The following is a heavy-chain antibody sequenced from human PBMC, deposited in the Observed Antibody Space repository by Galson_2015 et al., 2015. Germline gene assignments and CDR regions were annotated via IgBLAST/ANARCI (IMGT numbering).Heavy chain of an antibody. V-gene: IGHV1-69*01. J-gene: IGHJ4*02. CDR3: VTSRRGGLSGGFDS. Sequence: SCKASGGTIRSYAITWVRQAPGQGLEWTGGIIPAYGTTNYAQKFQGRVTITADESMTTVYMELNSLLSQDTAVYFCVTSRRGGLSGGFDSWGQGTLVIVSS. CDR2: IIPAYGTT. CDR1: GGTIRSYA. D-gene: IGHD3-16*01.